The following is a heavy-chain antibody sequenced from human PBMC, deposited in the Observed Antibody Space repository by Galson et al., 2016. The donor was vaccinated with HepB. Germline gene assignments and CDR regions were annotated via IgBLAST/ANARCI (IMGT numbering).Heavy chain of an antibody. CDR2: INSDGSSR. Sequence: SLRLSCAASGFTFSSYWMGWVRQGPGKGLVWVSRINSDGSSRSYADSVKGRFTISRDNAKNTLYLQMNSLRAEDSAVYYCTRELTDYIRWNWFDPWGHGTLVTVSS. CDR1: GFTFSSYW. V-gene: IGHV3-74*01. D-gene: IGHD4/OR15-4a*01. CDR3: TRELTDYIRWNWFDP. J-gene: IGHJ5*02.